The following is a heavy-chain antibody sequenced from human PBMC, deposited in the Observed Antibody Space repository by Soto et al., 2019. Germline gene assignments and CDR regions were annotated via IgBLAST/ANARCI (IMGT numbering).Heavy chain of an antibody. Sequence: EVQLAESGGGLAQPGGSLRLSCAASGFTLSGYAMDWVRQAPGKGLEYVSGISSNGVGTYYANSVQGRFTISRDNSKNTVYLQIGSLRPEDMAVYYCARRARPDFYYMDVLGKGTTVTVSS. J-gene: IGHJ6*03. CDR3: ARRARPDFYYMDV. CDR2: ISSNGVGT. D-gene: IGHD6-6*01. CDR1: GFTLSGYA. V-gene: IGHV3-64*01.